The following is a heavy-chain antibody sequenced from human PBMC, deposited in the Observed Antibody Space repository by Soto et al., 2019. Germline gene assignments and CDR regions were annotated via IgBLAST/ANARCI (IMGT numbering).Heavy chain of an antibody. Sequence: QVQLVQSGAEVKKPGASVKVSCKASGYTFTSYGISWVRQAPGQGLEWMGWISAYNGNTNYAQKLQGRVTMTTDTSTSTAYMELRSLRSDDTAVYYCARDAQCSGGSCYSHYYYGMDVWGQGTTVTVSS. J-gene: IGHJ6*02. CDR3: ARDAQCSGGSCYSHYYYGMDV. V-gene: IGHV1-18*04. D-gene: IGHD2-15*01. CDR1: GYTFTSYG. CDR2: ISAYNGNT.